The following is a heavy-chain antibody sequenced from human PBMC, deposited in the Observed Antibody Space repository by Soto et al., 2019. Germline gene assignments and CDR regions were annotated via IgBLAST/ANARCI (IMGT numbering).Heavy chain of an antibody. D-gene: IGHD6-13*01. CDR1: GGSISSGSYF. J-gene: IGHJ4*02. CDR3: VREKGGSISWYVLAY. Sequence: SETLSLTCTVSGGSISSGSYFWAWIRQPPGKGLEWIGSAHYSGSTHYNPSLKSRVTISVDTSKKQFSLKLSSVTAADTAVYYCVREKGGSISWYVLAYWGQGTLVTVSS. V-gene: IGHV4-39*07. CDR2: AHYSGST.